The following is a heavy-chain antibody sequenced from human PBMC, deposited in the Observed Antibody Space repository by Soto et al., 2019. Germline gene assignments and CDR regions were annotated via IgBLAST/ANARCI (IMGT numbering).Heavy chain of an antibody. D-gene: IGHD4-17*01. Sequence: QLQLQESGPGLVKPSETLSLTCTVSGGSISSSSYYWGWIRQPPGKGLEWIGSIYYSGTAHYTPSLKSRLTISVATSKNQFSLNLSAVTAADTAVYYCANRATTVTYDAFDIWGQGTMVTVSS. CDR3: ANRATTVTYDAFDI. CDR2: IYYSGTA. V-gene: IGHV4-39*01. J-gene: IGHJ3*02. CDR1: GGSISSSSYY.